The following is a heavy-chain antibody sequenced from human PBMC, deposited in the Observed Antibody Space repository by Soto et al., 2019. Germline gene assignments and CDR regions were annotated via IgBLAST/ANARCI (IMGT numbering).Heavy chain of an antibody. CDR1: GYAFTNYY. J-gene: IGHJ4*02. Sequence: ASVKVSCKASGYAFTNYYMHWVRQAPGQGLEWMGIINPSGGSTSYAQRFQGRVTMTRDTSTSTVYMELSSLRSADTGVYYCATSVRQEFSPGYFFDYWGQGTLVTVSS. V-gene: IGHV1-46*01. CDR2: INPSGGST. CDR3: ATSVRQEFSPGYFFDY.